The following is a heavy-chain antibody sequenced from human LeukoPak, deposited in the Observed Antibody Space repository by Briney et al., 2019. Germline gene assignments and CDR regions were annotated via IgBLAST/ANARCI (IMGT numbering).Heavy chain of an antibody. Sequence: GRSLRLSCTASGFTFSNYAMHWVRQAPGKGLEWVAVISYDGSNKYYADSVKGRFTISRDNSKNTLYLQMNSLRAEDTAVYYCARDKYQLLSGSYYYMDVWGKGTTVTVSS. CDR1: GFTFSNYA. V-gene: IGHV3-30*04. CDR2: ISYDGSNK. CDR3: ARDKYQLLSGSYYYMDV. D-gene: IGHD2-2*01. J-gene: IGHJ6*03.